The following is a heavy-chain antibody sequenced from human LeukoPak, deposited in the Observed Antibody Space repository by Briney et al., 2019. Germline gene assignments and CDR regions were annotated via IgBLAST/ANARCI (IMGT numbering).Heavy chain of an antibody. J-gene: IGHJ4*02. CDR1: GGSISSSNSY. CDR2: IYYSGNT. Sequence: PSETLSLTCTVSGGSISSSNSYWGWIRQPPGKGLEWIGSIYYSGNTYYNASLKSQVSISIDTSKNQFSLKLTSVTAADTAVYYCARQTGSGLFILPGGQGTLVTVSS. CDR3: ARQTGSGLFILP. V-gene: IGHV4-39*01. D-gene: IGHD3/OR15-3a*01.